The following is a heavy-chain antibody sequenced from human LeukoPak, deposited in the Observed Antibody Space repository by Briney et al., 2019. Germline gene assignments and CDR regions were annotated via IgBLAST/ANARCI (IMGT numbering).Heavy chain of an antibody. Sequence: ASVKVSCKASGFTFTSSAMQWVRQARGQGLEWIGWIVVGSGNTNYAQKFQERVTITTDMSTSTAYMELSSLRSEDTAVYYCAAAPVAGPTYYYYYMDVWGKGTTVTVSS. V-gene: IGHV1-58*02. J-gene: IGHJ6*03. CDR2: IVVGSGNT. CDR3: AAAPVAGPTYYYYYMDV. CDR1: GFTFTSSA. D-gene: IGHD6-19*01.